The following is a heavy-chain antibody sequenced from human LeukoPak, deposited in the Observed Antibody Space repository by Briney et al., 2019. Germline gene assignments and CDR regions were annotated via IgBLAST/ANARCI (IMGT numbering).Heavy chain of an antibody. CDR2: IYHRGST. D-gene: IGHD6-19*01. Sequence: PSETLSLTCTISGYSISSGYYWGWIRQPPGKGLEWIGSIYHRGSTYYNPSLKRRVTISLDTSENQSSLKLSSVTAADPAVYYRSRGPDSRGRGYFDYWGQGTLVTVSS. CDR3: SRGPDSRGRGYFDY. V-gene: IGHV4-38-2*02. J-gene: IGHJ4*02. CDR1: GYSISSGYY.